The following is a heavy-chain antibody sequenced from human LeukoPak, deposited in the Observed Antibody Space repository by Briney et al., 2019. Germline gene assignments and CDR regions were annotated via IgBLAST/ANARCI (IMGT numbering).Heavy chain of an antibody. V-gene: IGHV3-72*01. CDR3: ARDAVGDSGAFDI. CDR1: GFTFSDHY. CDR2: TRNKANSYTT. D-gene: IGHD3-10*01. J-gene: IGHJ3*02. Sequence: GGPLRLSCAASGFTFSDHYMDWVRQAPGKGLEWGGRTRNKANSYTTEYAASVKGRFTISRDDSKNSLYLQMNSLKTEDTAVYYCARDAVGDSGAFDIWGQGTMVTVSS.